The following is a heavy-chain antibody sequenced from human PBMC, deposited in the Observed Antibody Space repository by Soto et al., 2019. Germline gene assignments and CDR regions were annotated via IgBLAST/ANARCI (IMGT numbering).Heavy chain of an antibody. V-gene: IGHV3-30*18. D-gene: IGHD2-2*01. CDR2: ISYDGSNK. CDR3: AKDRQVVVQAALSSGMDV. Sequence: QVQLVESGGGVVQPGRSLRLSCAASGFTFSSYGMHWFRQAPGKGLEWVAVISYDGSNKYYADSVKGRFTISRDNSKNTLELQMNSLRAEATAVYYCAKDRQVVVQAALSSGMDVWGKGTTVTVSS. J-gene: IGHJ6*04. CDR1: GFTFSSYG.